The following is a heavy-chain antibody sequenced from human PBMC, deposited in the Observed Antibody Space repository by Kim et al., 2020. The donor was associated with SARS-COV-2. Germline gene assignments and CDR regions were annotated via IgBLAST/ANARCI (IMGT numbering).Heavy chain of an antibody. CDR3: ARTYSPRLGAFDI. V-gene: IGHV3-30-3*01. CDR1: GFTFSSYA. D-gene: IGHD5-18*01. J-gene: IGHJ3*02. Sequence: GGSLRLSCAASGFTFSSYAMHWVRQAPGKGLEWVAVISYDGSNKYYADSVKGRFTISRDNSKNTLYLQMNSLRAEDTAVYYCARTYSPRLGAFDIWGQGTMVTVSS. CDR2: ISYDGSNK.